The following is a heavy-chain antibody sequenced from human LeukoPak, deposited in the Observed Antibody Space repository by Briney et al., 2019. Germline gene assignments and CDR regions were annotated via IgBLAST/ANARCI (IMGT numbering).Heavy chain of an antibody. Sequence: NPGGSLRLSCTTSGFNFGDYAMSWFRQAPEKGLEGVGFITNKAFGGTAEYAASVKGGFTISRDDSRSIAYLQMDNLRTEDTGVYYCTRDEYGVGSNFFDYWGQGTLVTVST. CDR1: GFNFGDYA. CDR3: TRDEYGVGSNFFDY. J-gene: IGHJ4*02. CDR2: ITNKAFGGTA. V-gene: IGHV3-49*05. D-gene: IGHD4-17*01.